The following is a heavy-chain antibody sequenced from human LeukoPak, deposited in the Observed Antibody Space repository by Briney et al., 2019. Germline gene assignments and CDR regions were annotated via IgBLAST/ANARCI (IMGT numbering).Heavy chain of an antibody. CDR3: ARVGKSGSYSLYYFDY. CDR2: ISAYNGKT. Sequence: ASVKVSCKASGYTLTSYGSSWVRQALGQGLGWVGWISAYNGKTNYAQKLQGRVTMTTDTSTSTAYMELRSLTSDDTAVYYCARVGKSGSYSLYYFDYWGQGTLVTVSS. CDR1: GYTLTSYG. J-gene: IGHJ4*02. V-gene: IGHV1-18*01. D-gene: IGHD1-26*01.